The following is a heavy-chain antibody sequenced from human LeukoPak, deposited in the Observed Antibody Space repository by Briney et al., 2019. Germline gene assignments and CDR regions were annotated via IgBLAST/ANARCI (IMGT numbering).Heavy chain of an antibody. V-gene: IGHV3-48*03. CDR3: AGELELYNWFDP. D-gene: IGHD1-7*01. Sequence: GGSLRLSCATSGFTFSSYEMNWVRQAPGKGLEWVSYISGSGSTIYYADSVKGRFTISRDNAKNSLYLRMNSLRAEDTAVYYCAGELELYNWFDPWGQGTLVTVSS. CDR2: ISGSGSTI. CDR1: GFTFSSYE. J-gene: IGHJ5*02.